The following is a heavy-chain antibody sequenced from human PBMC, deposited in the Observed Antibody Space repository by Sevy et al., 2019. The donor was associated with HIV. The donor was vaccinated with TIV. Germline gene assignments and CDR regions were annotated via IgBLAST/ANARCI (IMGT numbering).Heavy chain of an antibody. J-gene: IGHJ3*02. Sequence: GSLRLSCAASGFTFSSYEMNWVRQAPGKGLEWVSYISSSGSTIYYADSVKGRFTISRDNAKNSLYLQMNSLRAEDTAVYYCARGLWFGELSAAFDIWGQGTMVTVS. CDR2: ISSSGSTI. V-gene: IGHV3-48*03. D-gene: IGHD3-10*01. CDR1: GFTFSSYE. CDR3: ARGLWFGELSAAFDI.